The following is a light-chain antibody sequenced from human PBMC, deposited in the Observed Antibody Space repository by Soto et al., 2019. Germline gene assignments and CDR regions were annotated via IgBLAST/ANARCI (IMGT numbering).Light chain of an antibody. CDR2: GNT. CDR3: QSYDSSLSGSVV. Sequence: QSVLTQPPSVSGAPGQRVTISCTGSSSNIGAGYDVHWYQQLPGTAPKLLIYGNTNRPSGVPDRFSGSKSGTSVFLAITGLQAEDEADYYCQSYDSSLSGSVVFGGGTKVTVL. J-gene: IGLJ2*01. V-gene: IGLV1-40*01. CDR1: SSNIGAGYD.